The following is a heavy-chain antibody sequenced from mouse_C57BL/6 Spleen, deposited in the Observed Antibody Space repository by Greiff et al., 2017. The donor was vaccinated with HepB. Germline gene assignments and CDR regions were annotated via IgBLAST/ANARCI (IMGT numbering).Heavy chain of an antibody. CDR1: GYTFTSYW. D-gene: IGHD2-3*01. Sequence: VQLQQPGAELVRPGSSVKLSCKASGYTFTSYWMHWVKQRPIQGLEWIGNIDPSDSETHYNQKFKDKATLTVDKSSSTAYMQLSSLTSEDSAVYYCARTSRDGYSWYFDVWGTGTTVTVSS. CDR3: ARTSRDGYSWYFDV. V-gene: IGHV1-52*01. J-gene: IGHJ1*03. CDR2: IDPSDSET.